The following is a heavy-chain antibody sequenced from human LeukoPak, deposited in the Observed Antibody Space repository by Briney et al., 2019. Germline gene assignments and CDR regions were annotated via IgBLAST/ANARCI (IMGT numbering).Heavy chain of an antibody. CDR1: GFTFGDYA. J-gene: IGHJ3*02. CDR2: IRSKAYGGTT. D-gene: IGHD5-12*01. V-gene: IGHV3-49*04. Sequence: GGSLRLSCTASGFTFGDYAMSWVRQAPGKVLEWVGFIRSKAYGGTTEYAASVKGRFTISRDDSKSIAYLQMNSLRAEDTAVYYCASNIVARLYAFDIWGQGTMVTVSS. CDR3: ASNIVARLYAFDI.